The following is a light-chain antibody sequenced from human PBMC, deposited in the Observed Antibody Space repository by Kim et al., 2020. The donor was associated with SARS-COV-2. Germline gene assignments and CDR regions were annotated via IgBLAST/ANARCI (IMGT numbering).Light chain of an antibody. CDR1: QSVSTS. CDR3: QQRSNWPPALT. J-gene: IGKJ4*01. Sequence: PGERATRSCRDSQSVSTSLAWYQQKPGQAPRLLIYDASNRATGIPDRFSGSGSGTDFTLTISSLESEDFAVYYCQQRSNWPPALTFGGGTKVDIK. CDR2: DAS. V-gene: IGKV3-11*01.